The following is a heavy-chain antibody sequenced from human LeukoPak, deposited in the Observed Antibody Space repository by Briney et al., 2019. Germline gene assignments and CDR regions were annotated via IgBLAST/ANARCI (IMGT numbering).Heavy chain of an antibody. D-gene: IGHD3-22*01. CDR3: ARDSSSGHWYFDL. J-gene: IGHJ2*01. CDR1: GGSISSSSNY. CDR2: IYFSGNT. V-gene: IGHV4-39*07. Sequence: SETLSLTCTVSGGSISSSSNYWGWIRQPPGRGLEWIGSIYFSGNTYYNPSLRRRVTISVDTSKNQFSLRLTSMTAADTAVYYCARDSSSGHWYFDLWGRGTLVTVSS.